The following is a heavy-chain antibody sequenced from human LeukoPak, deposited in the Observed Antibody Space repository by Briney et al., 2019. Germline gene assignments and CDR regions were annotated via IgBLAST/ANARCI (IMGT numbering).Heavy chain of an antibody. D-gene: IGHD3-16*01. Sequence: GGSLRLSCAASGFTFSSYWMTWVRQAPGKGLEWVANIKHNGDELNYVDSVEDRFTISRDNAKNSLHLHMTSLRAEDAAVYYCARELRTFDSWGQGTLVTVSS. CDR1: GFTFSSYW. V-gene: IGHV3-7*01. J-gene: IGHJ4*02. CDR2: IKHNGDEL. CDR3: ARELRTFDS.